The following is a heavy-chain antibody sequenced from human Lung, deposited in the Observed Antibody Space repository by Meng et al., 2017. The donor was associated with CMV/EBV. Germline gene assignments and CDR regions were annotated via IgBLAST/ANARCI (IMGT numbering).Heavy chain of an antibody. CDR1: GYTFTSYG. Sequence: KASGYTFTSYGISWVRQAPGQGLEWMGWISAYNGNTNYAQKLQGRVIMTTDTSTSTAYMELRSLRSDDTAVYYCARVARGGYGNWFDPWGQGTLVTVSS. D-gene: IGHD2-15*01. J-gene: IGHJ5*02. CDR2: ISAYNGNT. CDR3: ARVARGGYGNWFDP. V-gene: IGHV1-18*01.